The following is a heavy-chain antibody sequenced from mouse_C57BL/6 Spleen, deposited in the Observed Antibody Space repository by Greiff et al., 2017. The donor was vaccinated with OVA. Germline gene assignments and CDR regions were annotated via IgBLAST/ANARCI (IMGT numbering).Heavy chain of an antibody. CDR1: GYTFTSYW. Sequence: QVQLKQPGAELVRPGSSVKLSCKASGYTFTSYWMHWVKQRPIQGLEWIGNIDPSDSETHYNQKFKDKATLTVDKSSSTAYMQLSSLTSEDSAVYYCARSGYGNPWYFDVWGTGTTVTVSS. D-gene: IGHD2-10*02. J-gene: IGHJ1*03. CDR3: ARSGYGNPWYFDV. CDR2: IDPSDSET. V-gene: IGHV1-52*01.